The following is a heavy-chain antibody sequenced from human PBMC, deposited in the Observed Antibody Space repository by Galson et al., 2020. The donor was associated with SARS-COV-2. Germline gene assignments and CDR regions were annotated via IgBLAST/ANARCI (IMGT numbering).Heavy chain of an antibody. CDR2: IHPGDSDT. Sequence: PGGSLRLSCKASGYSFNTYWIAWVRQMPGKGLEWMGIIHPGDSDTRYSPSFQGQVTISADRSIRTAHLQWSSLKASDTAMYYCARQEYYQTRNSGMDVWGQGTTVTVSS. J-gene: IGHJ6*02. CDR3: ARQEYYQTRNSGMDV. D-gene: IGHD3-10*01. V-gene: IGHV5-51*01. CDR1: GYSFNTYW.